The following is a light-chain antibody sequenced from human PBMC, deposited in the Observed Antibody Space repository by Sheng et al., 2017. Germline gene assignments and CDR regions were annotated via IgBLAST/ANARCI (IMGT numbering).Light chain of an antibody. J-gene: IGLJ3*02. CDR1: SSNIGANYA. Sequence: QSVLTQPPSVSGAPGQRVTISCTGSSSNIGANYAVHWYQQLPGTAPKLLIYGINNRPSGVPDRFSGSKSGTSASLAITGLQAEDEADYYCSSYTSDTTWVFGGGTKLTVL. CDR2: GIN. CDR3: SSYTSDTTWV. V-gene: IGLV1-40*01.